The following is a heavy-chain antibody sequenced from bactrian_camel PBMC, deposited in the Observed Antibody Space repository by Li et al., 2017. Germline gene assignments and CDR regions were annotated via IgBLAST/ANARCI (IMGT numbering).Heavy chain of an antibody. Sequence: HVQLVESGGGPVQVGGSLNLSCVASGWDHTNIAWFRQAPGEAREGVAVISGDGRTNYADSVKGRFTVSRVGAQNIIALQMDSLKPEDTATYYCAADLVTDEPSLVEREYYYWGQGTQVTVS. D-gene: IGHD1*01. CDR2: ISGDGRT. J-gene: IGHJ4*01. V-gene: IGHV3S53*01. CDR1: GWDHTNIA. CDR3: AADLVTDEPSLVEREYYY.